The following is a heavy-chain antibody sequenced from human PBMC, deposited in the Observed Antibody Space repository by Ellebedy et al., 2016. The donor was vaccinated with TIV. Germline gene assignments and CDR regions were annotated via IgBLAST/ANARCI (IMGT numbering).Heavy chain of an antibody. CDR3: ATSLQVTILGVVTMDY. D-gene: IGHD3-3*01. CDR1: GYTLTELP. V-gene: IGHV1-24*01. Sequence: AASVKVSCKVSGYTLTELPMHWVRQAPGKGLEWMGGFDPKHGERMYAQNFQGRVTMTEDTSTDTAYMELNSLRSKDTAVYYCATSLQVTILGVVTMDYWGQGTLVTVSS. J-gene: IGHJ4*02. CDR2: FDPKHGER.